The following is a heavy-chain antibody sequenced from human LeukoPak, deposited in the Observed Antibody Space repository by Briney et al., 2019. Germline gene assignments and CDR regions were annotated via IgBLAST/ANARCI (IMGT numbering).Heavy chain of an antibody. CDR1: GSTFSSYW. Sequence: PGGSLRLSCAASGSTFSSYWMHWVRQAPGKGLVWVSRINSDGSITSYADSVKGRFTISRDNAKNTLYLQMNSLRAEDTAVYYCARDMASLGYYGMDVWGQGTTVTVSS. J-gene: IGHJ6*02. V-gene: IGHV3-74*01. CDR3: ARDMASLGYYGMDV. D-gene: IGHD2-2*01. CDR2: INSDGSIT.